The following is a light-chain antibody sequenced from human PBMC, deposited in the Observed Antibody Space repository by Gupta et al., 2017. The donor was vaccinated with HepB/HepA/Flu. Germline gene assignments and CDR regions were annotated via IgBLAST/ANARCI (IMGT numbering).Light chain of an antibody. J-gene: IGKJ4*01. Sequence: LVVTQSPAPLSVSQGERATLSCRASQSISSNLAWYQQIPGQAPRLIIFGASTRATGVPARFSGSGSGTEFTLTISSLQSEDFAVYYCQQYKNRPLTFGGGTKVEIK. CDR1: QSISSN. CDR2: GAS. V-gene: IGKV3-15*01. CDR3: QQYKNRPLT.